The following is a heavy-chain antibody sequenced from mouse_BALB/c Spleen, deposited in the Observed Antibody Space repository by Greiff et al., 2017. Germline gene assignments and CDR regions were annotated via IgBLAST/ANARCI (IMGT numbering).Heavy chain of an antibody. J-gene: IGHJ1*01. CDR2: ISYSGST. D-gene: IGHD1-1*01. CDR1: GDSITSGY. V-gene: IGHV3-8*02. CDR3: ARWGTTVQRGYFDV. Sequence: EVKLVESGPSLVKPSQTLSLTCSVTGDSITSGYWNWIRKFPGNKLEYMGYISYSGSTYYNPSLKSRISITRDTSKNQYYLQLNSVTTEDTATYYCARWGTTVQRGYFDVWGAGTTVTVSS.